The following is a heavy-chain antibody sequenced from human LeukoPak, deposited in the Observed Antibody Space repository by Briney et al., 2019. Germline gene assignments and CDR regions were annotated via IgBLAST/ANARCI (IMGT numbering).Heavy chain of an antibody. CDR2: IYTSGST. J-gene: IGHJ4*02. CDR1: GGSISSGSYY. D-gene: IGHD1-26*01. V-gene: IGHV4-61*02. Sequence: SQTLSLTCTVSGGSISSGSYYWSWIRQPAGKGLEWIGRIYTSGSTNYNPSLKSRVTMSVDTSKNQFSLKLSSVTAADTAVYYCAREWEGYWGQGTLVTVSS. CDR3: AREWEGY.